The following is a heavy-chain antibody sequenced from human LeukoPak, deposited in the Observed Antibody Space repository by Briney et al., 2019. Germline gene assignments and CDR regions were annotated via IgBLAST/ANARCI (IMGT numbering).Heavy chain of an antibody. V-gene: IGHV4-34*01. Sequence: PSETLSLTCAVYGGSFSGYYWNWIRQPPGRGLEWIGEINHSGYTNYNPSLKSRVTISVDTSKNQFSLKVSSVTAADTAVYYCARGRAGSGLMINGGQGTLATVS. CDR1: GGSFSGYY. D-gene: IGHD2-8*01. J-gene: IGHJ4*02. CDR3: ARGRAGSGLMIN. CDR2: INHSGYT.